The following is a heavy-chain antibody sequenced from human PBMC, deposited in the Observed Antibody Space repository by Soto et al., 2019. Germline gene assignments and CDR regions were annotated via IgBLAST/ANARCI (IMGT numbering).Heavy chain of an antibody. CDR3: ARAGRDGYNCDY. V-gene: IGHV1-69*13. Sequence: SVKVSCKASGGTFSSYAISWVRQAPGQGLEWMGGIIPIFGTANYAQKFQGRVTITADESTSTAYMELSSLRSEDTAVYYCARAGRDGYNCDYWGQGTLVTVSS. D-gene: IGHD5-12*01. J-gene: IGHJ4*02. CDR2: IIPIFGTA. CDR1: GGTFSSYA.